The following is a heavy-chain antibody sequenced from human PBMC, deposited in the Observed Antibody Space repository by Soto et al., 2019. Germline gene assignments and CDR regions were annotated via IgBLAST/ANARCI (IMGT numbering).Heavy chain of an antibody. V-gene: IGHV4-39*01. Sequence: SETLSLTCTVSGGSISSSSYYWGWIRQPPGKGLEWIGSIYYSGSTYYNPSLKSRVTISVDTSKNQFSLKLSSVTAADTAVYYCARLLRYYGSGSSYYFDHWGQGTLVTVSS. CDR3: ARLLRYYGSGSSYYFDH. J-gene: IGHJ4*02. CDR1: GGSISSSSYY. CDR2: IYYSGST. D-gene: IGHD3-10*01.